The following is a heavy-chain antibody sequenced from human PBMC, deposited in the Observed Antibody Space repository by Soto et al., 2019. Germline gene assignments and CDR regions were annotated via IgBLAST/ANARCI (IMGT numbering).Heavy chain of an antibody. CDR2: INPSGSGA. Sequence: ASVKVSCKASGYTFAGYYIHWVRQAPGQGLEWMGIINPSGSGATYTQKLQDRVTMTSDTSTSTVHLELSSLRSDDTAVYYCAREGRGKKAGYNGLVSLGYWGQGTLVSVSS. J-gene: IGHJ4*02. CDR3: AREGRGKKAGYNGLVSLGY. CDR1: GYTFAGYY. V-gene: IGHV1-46*04. D-gene: IGHD2-2*02.